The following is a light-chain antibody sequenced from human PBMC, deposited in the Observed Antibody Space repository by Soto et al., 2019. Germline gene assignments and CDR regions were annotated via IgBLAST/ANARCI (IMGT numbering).Light chain of an antibody. CDR3: QQQSSWPRK. Sequence: EIVLTQSPATLSVSPGERATLSCRASQSVGNNLAWYQHKPGQAPRLLIHGASTRATGIPARFSGSGSGTAFTLTISSLQYEDFEVYYCQQQSSWPRKLGQGTKVDIK. CDR1: QSVGNN. J-gene: IGKJ1*01. V-gene: IGKV3-15*01. CDR2: GAS.